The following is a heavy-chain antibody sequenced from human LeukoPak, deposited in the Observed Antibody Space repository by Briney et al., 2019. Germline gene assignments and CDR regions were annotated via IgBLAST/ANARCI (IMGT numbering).Heavy chain of an antibody. J-gene: IGHJ4*02. D-gene: IGHD3-10*01. CDR3: ARERNYYGSGRLDY. CDR1: GGSFSGYY. Sequence: SETLSLTCAVYGGSFSGYYWGWLRQPPGKGLEWCGEINHSGSTNYNPSLKSRVTISVDTSKNQFSLKLSSVTAADTAVYYCARERNYYGSGRLDYWGQGTLVTVSS. V-gene: IGHV4-34*01. CDR2: INHSGST.